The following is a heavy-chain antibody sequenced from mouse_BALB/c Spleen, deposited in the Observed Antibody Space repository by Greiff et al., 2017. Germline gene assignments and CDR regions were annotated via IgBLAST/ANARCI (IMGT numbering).Heavy chain of an antibody. J-gene: IGHJ2*01. V-gene: IGHV1S81*02. CDR2: INPSNGGT. CDR1: GYTFTSYY. Sequence: QVQLQQPGAELVKPGASVKLSCKASGYTFTSYYMYWVKQRPGQGLEWIGGINPSNGGTNFNEKFKSKATLTVDKSSSTAYMQLSSLTSEDSAVYYCTRGGLRTTGFDYWGQGTTLTVSS. D-gene: IGHD1-1*01. CDR3: TRGGLRTTGFDY.